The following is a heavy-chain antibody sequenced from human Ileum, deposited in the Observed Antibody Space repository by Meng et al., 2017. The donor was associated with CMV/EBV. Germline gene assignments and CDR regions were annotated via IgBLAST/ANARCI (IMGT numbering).Heavy chain of an antibody. J-gene: IGHJ5*02. CDR3: ARLHGIYNFWSGSQYHWFDP. CDR1: FTSYD. Sequence: FTSYDSSWVRQATGQGLEWMGWVNPNSGNTAYAQKFQGRLTITRNTSINTAYMELSSLRSEDTAVYYCARLHGIYNFWSGSQYHWFDPWGQGTLVTVSS. V-gene: IGHV1-8*03. CDR2: VNPNSGNT. D-gene: IGHD3-3*01.